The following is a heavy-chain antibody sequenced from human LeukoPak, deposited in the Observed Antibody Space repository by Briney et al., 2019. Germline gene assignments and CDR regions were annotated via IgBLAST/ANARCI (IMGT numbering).Heavy chain of an antibody. D-gene: IGHD6-13*01. Sequence: GGSLRLSCAASGFTFSSYEMNWVRQAPGKGLEWVSYISSSGSTIYYADSVKGRFTISRDNAKNSLYLQMNSLRAEDTAVYYCARDLIAAATYYYYGMDVWGQGTTVTVFS. V-gene: IGHV3-48*03. CDR3: ARDLIAAATYYYYGMDV. CDR1: GFTFSSYE. J-gene: IGHJ6*02. CDR2: ISSSGSTI.